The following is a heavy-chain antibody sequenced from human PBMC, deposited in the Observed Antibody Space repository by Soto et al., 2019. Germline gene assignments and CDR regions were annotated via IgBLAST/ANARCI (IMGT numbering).Heavy chain of an antibody. CDR3: ARDARYRVDELDM. V-gene: IGHV1-69*05. D-gene: IGHD5-18*01. CDR1: GGTFSRFS. J-gene: IGHJ3*02. CDR2: IMPMFGTE. Sequence: QVQLVQSGAEVKKPGSSVKVSCKASGGTFSRFSFNWVRQAPGQGLEWMGGIMPMFGTEKYAQKFQDKVKITSDESTGTAYMAESGMTYDATAVYYCARDARYRVDELDMWGQGTLVTVSS.